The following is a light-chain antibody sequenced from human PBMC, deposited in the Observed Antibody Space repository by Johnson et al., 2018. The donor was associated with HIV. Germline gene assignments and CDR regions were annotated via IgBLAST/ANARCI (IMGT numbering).Light chain of an antibody. CDR1: ISNIGNNY. CDR3: LAWDTGPRAPYV. CDR2: DND. Sequence: QSVLTQPPSVSAAPGQKVTISCSGSISNIGNNYVSWYQQLPGTAPKLLIYDNDKRPSGIPDRFSGSKSGTSATLAITGLLPGDEADYYCLAWDTGPRAPYVFGTGTKVTVL. J-gene: IGLJ1*01. V-gene: IGLV1-51*01.